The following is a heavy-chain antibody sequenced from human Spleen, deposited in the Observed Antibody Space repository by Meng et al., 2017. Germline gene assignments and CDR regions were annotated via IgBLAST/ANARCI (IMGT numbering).Heavy chain of an antibody. V-gene: IGHV2-5*02. D-gene: IGHD3-10*01. CDR2: IYWDDDK. CDR3: ARLPRGAINYYYYGMDV. CDR1: GFSLSTSGVG. Sequence: SGPTLVKPTQTLTLTCTFSGFSLSTSGVGVGWIRQPPGKALEWLALIYWDDDKHYSPSLKSRLTITKDTSKNQVVLTMANMDPLDTATYYCARLPRGAINYYYYGMDVWGQGTTVTVSS. J-gene: IGHJ6*02.